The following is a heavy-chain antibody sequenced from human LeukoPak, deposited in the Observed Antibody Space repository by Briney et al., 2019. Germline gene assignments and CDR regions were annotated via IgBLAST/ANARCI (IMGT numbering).Heavy chain of an antibody. CDR2: IYPGDFDT. V-gene: IGHV5-51*01. J-gene: IGHJ6*03. D-gene: IGHD6-19*01. CDR1: GYSFTNYW. Sequence: GESLKISCKGSGYSFTNYWIGWVRQMPGKGLEWMGIIYPGDFDTRYSPSFQGQVTISADNSISTAYLQWSNLKASDTAIYYCARHVRQYSSGPDGVYYYYYMDVWGKGTTVIVSS. CDR3: ARHVRQYSSGPDGVYYYYYMDV.